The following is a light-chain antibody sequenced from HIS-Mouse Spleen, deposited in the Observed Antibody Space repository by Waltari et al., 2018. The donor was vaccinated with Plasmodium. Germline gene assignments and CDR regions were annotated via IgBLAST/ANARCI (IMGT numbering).Light chain of an antibody. V-gene: IGLV2-14*03. CDR3: SSYTSSSTLNYV. CDR1: STDVGGYHY. CDR2: DVS. Sequence: QSALTQPASVSGSPGQSITISCPATSTDVGGYHYVSCSQQHPGKAPKLMIYDVSNRPSGVSNRFSGSKSGNTASLTISGLQAEDEADYYCSSYTSSSTLNYVFGTGTKVTVL. J-gene: IGLJ1*01.